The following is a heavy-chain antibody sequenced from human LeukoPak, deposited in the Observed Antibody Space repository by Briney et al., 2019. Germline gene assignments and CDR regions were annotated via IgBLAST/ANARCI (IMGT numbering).Heavy chain of an antibody. CDR1: GGSFSGYY. D-gene: IGHD3-9*01. CDR3: ARGGARYFDWSTRNWFDP. Sequence: PSETLSLTWAVYGGSFSGYYWSWIRQPPGKGLEWIGEINHSGSTNYNPSLKSRVTISVDTSKNQFSLKLSSVTAADTAVYYCARGGARYFDWSTRNWFDPWGQGTLVTVSS. CDR2: INHSGST. J-gene: IGHJ5*02. V-gene: IGHV4-34*01.